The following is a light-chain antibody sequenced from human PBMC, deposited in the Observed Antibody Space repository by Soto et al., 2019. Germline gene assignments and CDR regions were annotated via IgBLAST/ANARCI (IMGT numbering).Light chain of an antibody. CDR2: GAS. CDR3: QQYKDWPPYT. CDR1: QRISSN. J-gene: IGKJ2*01. Sequence: EILMTQSQATLSFSPGERATLSCRASQRISSNVAWYQLKPGQAPRLLIYGASTRATGAPARFSGGGSGTEFTLTISSLQSEDFAVYFCQQYKDWPPYTFGQGTKLEIK. V-gene: IGKV3-15*01.